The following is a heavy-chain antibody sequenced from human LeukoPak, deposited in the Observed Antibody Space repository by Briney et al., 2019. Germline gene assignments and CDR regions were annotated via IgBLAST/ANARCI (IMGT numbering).Heavy chain of an antibody. D-gene: IGHD3-10*01. CDR3: ARDSYYYGSGSTDDDAFDI. CDR2: ISSSSYI. Sequence: GGSLRLSCAASGFTFSSYSMNWVRQAPGKGLEWVSSISSSSYIYYADSVKGRFTISRDNAKNSLYLQMNSLRAEDTAVYYCARDSYYYGSGSTDDDAFDIWGQGAMVTVSS. CDR1: GFTFSSYS. J-gene: IGHJ3*02. V-gene: IGHV3-21*01.